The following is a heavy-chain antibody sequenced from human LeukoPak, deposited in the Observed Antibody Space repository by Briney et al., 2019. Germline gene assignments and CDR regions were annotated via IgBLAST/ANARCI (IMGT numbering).Heavy chain of an antibody. Sequence: ASVKVSCKASGSTFTSYYMHWVRQAPGQGLEWMGIINPSGAGTTYAQKFQGRVTMTRDTSTSTVYMELSSLRSEDTAVYYCARSTDLFYFDYWGQGTLATVSS. J-gene: IGHJ4*02. CDR1: GSTFTSYY. CDR2: INPSGAGT. V-gene: IGHV1-46*01. D-gene: IGHD3-3*01. CDR3: ARSTDLFYFDY.